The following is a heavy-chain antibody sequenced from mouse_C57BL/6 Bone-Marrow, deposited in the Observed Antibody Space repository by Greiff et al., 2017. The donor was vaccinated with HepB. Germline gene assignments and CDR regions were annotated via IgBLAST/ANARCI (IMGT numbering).Heavy chain of an antibody. V-gene: IGHV1-7*01. Sequence: VQREQSGAELVKPGASVKLSCKASGYTFTSYWMHWVKQRPGQGLEWIGYINPSSGYTNYNQKFKDKATLTVDKSSSTAYMQLSSLTYEDSAVYYCGILRPWFDYWGQGTLVTVSA. D-gene: IGHD1-2*01. CDR2: INPSSGYT. J-gene: IGHJ3*01. CDR1: GYTFTSYW. CDR3: GILRPWFDY.